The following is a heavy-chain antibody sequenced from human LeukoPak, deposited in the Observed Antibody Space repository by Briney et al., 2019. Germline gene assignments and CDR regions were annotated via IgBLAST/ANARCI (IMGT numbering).Heavy chain of an antibody. Sequence: PSGTLSLTCAVSGGSISSNNWWSWVRQPPGKGLEWIGEINHSGSTNYNPSLKSRVTISVDTSKNQFSLKLSSVTAADTAVYYCAREPPGYWGQGTLVTVSS. D-gene: IGHD3-10*01. CDR3: AREPPGY. CDR2: INHSGST. J-gene: IGHJ4*02. CDR1: GGSISSNNW. V-gene: IGHV4-4*02.